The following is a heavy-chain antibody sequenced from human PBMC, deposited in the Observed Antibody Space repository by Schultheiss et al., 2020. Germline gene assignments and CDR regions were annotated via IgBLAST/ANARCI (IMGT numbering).Heavy chain of an antibody. Sequence: GASLKISCSASGFTFSSYAMHWVRQAPGKGLEWVSAISGSGGSTYYADSVKGRFTIFRDNSKNTLYLQMNSLRSEDTAVYYCARACSGGSGPRYWYYYMDVWGKGTTVTVSS. V-gene: IGHV3-23*01. D-gene: IGHD2-15*01. CDR3: ARACSGGSGPRYWYYYMDV. CDR1: GFTFSSYA. CDR2: ISGSGGST. J-gene: IGHJ6*03.